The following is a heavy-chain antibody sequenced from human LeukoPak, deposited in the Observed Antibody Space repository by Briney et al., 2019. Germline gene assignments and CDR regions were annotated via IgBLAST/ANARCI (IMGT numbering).Heavy chain of an antibody. D-gene: IGHD3-10*01. CDR1: GFTFSNYN. J-gene: IGHJ4*02. Sequence: PGGSLRLSCAASGFTFSNYNMNWVRQPPGKGLHLVSYISSSSNIIHYADSVKGRFTISRDNAKNSLFLQMNSLRAEDTAVYYCARDFAREFTIDYWGQGTLVTVSS. V-gene: IGHV3-48*01. CDR2: ISSSSNII. CDR3: ARDFAREFTIDY.